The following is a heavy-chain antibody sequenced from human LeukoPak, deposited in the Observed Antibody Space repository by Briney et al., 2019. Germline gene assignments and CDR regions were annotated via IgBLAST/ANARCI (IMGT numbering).Heavy chain of an antibody. V-gene: IGHV4-34*01. CDR2: ISHSGRT. J-gene: IGHJ4*02. CDR3: ARGPRFRHPRFDS. Sequence: SETMSLICAVFGGFFNGYFYNWIRQPPGKELEWIGEISHSGRTNYNPSLKSRVAISRDKSKNQFSLRLSSVTAADTAVYFCARGPRFRHPRFDSWDQGALVTVSS. CDR1: GGFFNGYF. D-gene: IGHD2-21*01.